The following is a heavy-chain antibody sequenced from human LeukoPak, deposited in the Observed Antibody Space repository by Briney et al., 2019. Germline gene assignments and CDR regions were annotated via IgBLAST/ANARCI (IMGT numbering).Heavy chain of an antibody. J-gene: IGHJ4*02. CDR2: IYYSGST. CDR1: GGSISSYY. Sequence: SETLSLTCTVSGGSISSYYWSWIRQPPGKGLEWIGYIYYSGSTNYNSSLKSRVTISVDTSKNQFSLKLSSVTAADTAVYYCARIGYYYDSSGYYIDYWGQGTLVTVSS. V-gene: IGHV4-59*01. CDR3: ARIGYYYDSSGYYIDY. D-gene: IGHD3-22*01.